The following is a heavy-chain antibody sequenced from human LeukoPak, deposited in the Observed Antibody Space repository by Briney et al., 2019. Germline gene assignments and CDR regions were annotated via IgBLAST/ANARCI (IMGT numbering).Heavy chain of an antibody. V-gene: IGHV1-69*13. Sequence: SVKVSCKASGGTFSSYAISWVRQAPGQGLEWMGGIIPSFGTANYAQKFQGRVTITADESTSTAYMELSSLRSEDTAVYYRARGTHKYCSSTSCYLNFDYWGQGTLVTVSS. CDR2: IIPSFGTA. CDR3: ARGTHKYCSSTSCYLNFDY. J-gene: IGHJ4*02. CDR1: GGTFSSYA. D-gene: IGHD2-2*01.